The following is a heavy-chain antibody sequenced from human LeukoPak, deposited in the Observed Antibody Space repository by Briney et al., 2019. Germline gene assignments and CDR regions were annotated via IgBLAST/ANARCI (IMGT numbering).Heavy chain of an antibody. J-gene: IGHJ5*02. V-gene: IGHV3-11*01. CDR2: ISSSGSTI. CDR3: ARDRDSSGWYLISNWFDP. Sequence: GGSLRLSCAASGFTFSDYYMSWIRQAPGKGLEWVSYISSSGSTIYYADSVKGRFTISRDNAKNSLYLQMNSLRAEDTAVYYCARDRDSSGWYLISNWFDPRGQGTLVTVSS. CDR1: GFTFSDYY. D-gene: IGHD6-19*01.